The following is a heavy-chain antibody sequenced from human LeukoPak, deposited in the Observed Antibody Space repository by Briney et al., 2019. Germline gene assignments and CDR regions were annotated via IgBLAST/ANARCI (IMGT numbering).Heavy chain of an antibody. D-gene: IGHD6-19*01. CDR2: INPNNGDT. V-gene: IGHV1-2*02. J-gene: IGHJ4*02. Sequence: ASVKVSCKASGYTFTGYYIHWVRQAPGQGLEWMGWINPNNGDTNFAQKFQGRVTMTRDTSTSTVYMELSRLRSDDTAVYYCAKEGNSGWVPNYWGQGTLVTVSS. CDR3: AKEGNSGWVPNY. CDR1: GYTFTGYY.